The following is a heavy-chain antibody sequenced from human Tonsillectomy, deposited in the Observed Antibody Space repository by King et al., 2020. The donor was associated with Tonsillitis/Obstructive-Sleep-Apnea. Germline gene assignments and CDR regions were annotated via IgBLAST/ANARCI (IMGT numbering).Heavy chain of an antibody. D-gene: IGHD2-15*01. J-gene: IGHJ4*02. Sequence: VQLVESGGGLVQPGGSLRLSCAASGFTFSSYSMNWVRQAPGKGLEWVSYISSSSTIYYADSVKGRFTISRDNAKNSLYLQMNSLRDEDTAVYYCARDYPDIVVVVAALAFDYWGQGTLVTVSS. CDR3: ARDYPDIVVVVAALAFDY. V-gene: IGHV3-48*02. CDR1: GFTFSSYS. CDR2: ISSSSTI.